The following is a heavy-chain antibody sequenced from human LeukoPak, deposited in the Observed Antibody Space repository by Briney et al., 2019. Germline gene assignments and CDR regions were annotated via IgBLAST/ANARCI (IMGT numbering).Heavy chain of an antibody. CDR3: ARESCSSTSCYDGEYFDY. CDR2: INPSGGST. J-gene: IGHJ4*02. CDR1: GYTFTSYY. D-gene: IGHD2-2*01. V-gene: IGHV1-46*01. Sequence: ASVKVSCKASGYTFTSYYMHWVRQAPGQGLEWMGIINPSGGSTSYAQKFQGRVTMTRDTSTSTVYMELSSLRSEDTAVYYCARESCSSTSCYDGEYFDYWGQGTLVTVSS.